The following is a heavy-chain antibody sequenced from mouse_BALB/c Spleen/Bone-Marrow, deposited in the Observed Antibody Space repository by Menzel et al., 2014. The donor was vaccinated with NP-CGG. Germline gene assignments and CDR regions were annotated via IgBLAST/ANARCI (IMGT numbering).Heavy chain of an antibody. D-gene: IGHD1-2*01. J-gene: IGHJ1*01. V-gene: IGHV4-1*02. Sequence: VQLQQSGGGLVQPGGSLKLSCAASGFDFSRYWMTWVRQAPGKGLEWIGEINPDSSTINYTPSLKDKFIISGDNAKNTLYLQMSKVRSEDTALYYCARPGYYGYQDVWGAGTTVTVSS. CDR1: GFDFSRYW. CDR3: ARPGYYGYQDV. CDR2: INPDSSTI.